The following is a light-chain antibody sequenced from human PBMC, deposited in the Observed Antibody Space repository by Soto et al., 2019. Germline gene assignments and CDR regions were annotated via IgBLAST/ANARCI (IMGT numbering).Light chain of an antibody. CDR2: DAS. V-gene: IGKV3D-20*02. Sequence: ELMFTQSPGTLSLSLGERATLSCRASQSVSSSYLAWYQQKPGQAPRLLIYDASNRATGIPARFSGSGSGTDFTLTISSLEPEDFAVYYCQQRSNWPQTFGQGTKVDIK. CDR1: QSVSSSY. J-gene: IGKJ1*01. CDR3: QQRSNWPQT.